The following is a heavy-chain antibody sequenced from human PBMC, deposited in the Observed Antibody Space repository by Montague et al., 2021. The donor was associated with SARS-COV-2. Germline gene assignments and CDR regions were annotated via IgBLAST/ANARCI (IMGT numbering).Heavy chain of an antibody. D-gene: IGHD2-21*01. CDR3: ARDGSLRFEMLIGPRHYYYGMDV. J-gene: IGHJ6*02. CDR2: VYYSGST. CDR1: GGSISSNSYY. Sequence: SETLSLTCTVSGGSISSNSYYWGWIRQPPGKGLEWIGSVYYSGSTYYNPSLKSRVTISVDTSKNQFSLKLSSVTAADTAVYYCARDGSLRFEMLIGPRHYYYGMDVWSQGTTVTVSS. V-gene: IGHV4-39*07.